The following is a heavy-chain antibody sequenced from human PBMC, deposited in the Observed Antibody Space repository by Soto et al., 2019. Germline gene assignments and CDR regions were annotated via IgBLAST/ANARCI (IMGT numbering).Heavy chain of an antibody. J-gene: IGHJ6*02. Sequence: SVKVSCTASGFTFTSSAVQWVRQARGQRLEWIGWIVVGSGNTNYAQKFQERVTITRDMSTSTAYMELSSLRSEDTAVYYCAADGSISAQPANYYYDYGMDVWGQ. D-gene: IGHD6-6*01. V-gene: IGHV1-58*01. CDR1: GFTFTSSA. CDR2: IVVGSGNT. CDR3: AADGSISAQPANYYYDYGMDV.